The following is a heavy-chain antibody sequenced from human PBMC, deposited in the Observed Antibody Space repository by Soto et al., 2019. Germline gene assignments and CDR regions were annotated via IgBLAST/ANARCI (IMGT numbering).Heavy chain of an antibody. D-gene: IGHD4-4*01. CDR1: GVSISTYY. J-gene: IGHJ4*02. Sequence: SETLSLTCSVSGVSISTYYWTWIRQPPGKGLEWIGEINQSGRTNYNPSLKSRVTISVDTPKNQFSLRLNSVTAADTAVYYCARAEAYRNYPACWGQGTLVTVSS. CDR2: INQSGRT. V-gene: IGHV4-34*01. CDR3: ARAEAYRNYPAC.